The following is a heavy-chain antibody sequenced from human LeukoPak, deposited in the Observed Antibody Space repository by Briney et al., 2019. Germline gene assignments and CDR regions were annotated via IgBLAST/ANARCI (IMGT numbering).Heavy chain of an antibody. CDR2: IYYSGST. V-gene: IGHV4-61*05. Sequence: PSETLSLTCTVSGGSISSSSYYWGWIRQPPGKGLEWIGYIYYSGSTNYNPSLKSRVTISVDTSKNQFSLKLSSVTAADTAVYYCASTYSSGWYKYFQHWGQGTLVTVSS. J-gene: IGHJ1*01. D-gene: IGHD6-19*01. CDR1: GGSISSSSYY. CDR3: ASTYSSGWYKYFQH.